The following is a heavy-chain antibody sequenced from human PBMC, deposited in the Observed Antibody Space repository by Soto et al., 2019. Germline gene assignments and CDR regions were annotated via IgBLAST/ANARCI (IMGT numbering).Heavy chain of an antibody. V-gene: IGHV1-69*13. CDR2: IIPIFGTA. Sequence: AVKVSCKASGGTFSSYAISWVRQAPGQGLEWMGGIIPIFGTANYAQKFQGRVTITADESTSTAYMELSSLRSEDTAVYYCARSHGRRGYHANYWDQGPLGTVS. CDR3: ARSHGRRGYHANY. CDR1: GGTFSSYA. J-gene: IGHJ4*02. D-gene: IGHD3-22*01.